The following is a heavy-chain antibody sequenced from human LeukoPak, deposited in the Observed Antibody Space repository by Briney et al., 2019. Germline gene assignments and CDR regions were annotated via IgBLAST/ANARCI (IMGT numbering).Heavy chain of an antibody. J-gene: IGHJ4*02. V-gene: IGHV3-23*01. CDR2: IGGSGGST. CDR3: AKDTGSGYDYFSYYFDY. D-gene: IGHD5-12*01. CDR1: GFTFSSYA. Sequence: GGSLRLSCAASGFTFSSYAMNWVRQAPGKGLEWVSTIGGSGGSTFYADSVKGRFTISRDNSKNTLYLQMNSLRAEDTAVYYCAKDTGSGYDYFSYYFDYWGQGTLVTVSS.